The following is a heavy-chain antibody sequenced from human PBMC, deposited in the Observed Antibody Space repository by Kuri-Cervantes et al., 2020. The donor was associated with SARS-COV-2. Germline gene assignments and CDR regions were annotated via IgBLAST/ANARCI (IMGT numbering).Heavy chain of an antibody. V-gene: IGHV3-30*18. CDR1: GFTLGNHG. D-gene: IGHD6-13*01. CDR3: AKETGAAGSSWMSYLDN. Sequence: GESLKISCAASGFTLGNHGMHWVRQAPGKGLEWLAVISTDGTITHYADSVKGRFTISRDNSKSTLYLEMNSLRDEDTGVYYCAKETGAAGSSWMSYLDNWGLGTQVTVSS. CDR2: ISTDGTIT. J-gene: IGHJ4*02.